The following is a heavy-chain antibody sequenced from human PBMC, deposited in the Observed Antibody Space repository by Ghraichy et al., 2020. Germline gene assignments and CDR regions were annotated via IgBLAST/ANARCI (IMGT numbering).Heavy chain of an antibody. J-gene: IGHJ4*02. Sequence: LSLTCAAPGFTFSSYAMSWVRQAPGRGLEWVSGIGGSGGSTYYADSVKGRFTISRDNSKNTLSLQMNSLRAEDTAVYYCAKDEYYYGSGTSGYWGQGTLVTVSS. CDR3: AKDEYYYGSGTSGY. CDR2: IGGSGGST. CDR1: GFTFSSYA. D-gene: IGHD3-10*01. V-gene: IGHV3-23*01.